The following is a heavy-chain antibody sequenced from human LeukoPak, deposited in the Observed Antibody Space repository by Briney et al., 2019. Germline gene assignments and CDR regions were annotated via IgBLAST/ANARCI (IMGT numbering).Heavy chain of an antibody. CDR3: ARAGTRPNYYYYYMDV. CDR1: GYTLTELS. V-gene: IGHV1-24*01. CDR2: FDPEDGET. Sequence: GASVNVSCKVSGYTLTELSMHWVRQAPGKGLEWMGGFDPEDGETIYAQKFQGRVTITTDESTSTAYMELSSLRSEDTAVYYCARAGTRPNYYYYYMDVWGKGTTVTVSS. J-gene: IGHJ6*03.